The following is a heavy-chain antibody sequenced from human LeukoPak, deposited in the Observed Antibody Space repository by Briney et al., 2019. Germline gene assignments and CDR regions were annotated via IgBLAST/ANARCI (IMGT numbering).Heavy chain of an antibody. CDR3: ARTAGYYYYMDV. J-gene: IGHJ6*03. V-gene: IGHV4-59*01. CDR2: IFYSGST. Sequence: SETLSLTCAVSGGSISSYYWSWIRQPPGKGLEWIGNIFYSGSTNYNPSLKSRVTISVDTSKNQFSLKLTSLTAADTAVYYCARTAGYYYYMDVWGKGTTATVSS. CDR1: GGSISSYY.